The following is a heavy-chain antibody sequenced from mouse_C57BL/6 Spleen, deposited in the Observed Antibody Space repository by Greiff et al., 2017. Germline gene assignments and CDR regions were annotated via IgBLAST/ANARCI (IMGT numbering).Heavy chain of an antibody. CDR3: ARYDYGSIYGY. CDR1: GFTFTDYY. D-gene: IGHD1-1*01. J-gene: IGHJ2*01. V-gene: IGHV7-3*01. Sequence: EVMLVESGGGLVQPGGSLSLSCAASGFTFTDYYMSWVRQPPGTALEWLGFIRNKANGYTTEYSASVKGRFTISRDNSQSILYLQMNALRAEDSATYYCARYDYGSIYGYWGQGTTLTVSS. CDR2: IRNKANGYTT.